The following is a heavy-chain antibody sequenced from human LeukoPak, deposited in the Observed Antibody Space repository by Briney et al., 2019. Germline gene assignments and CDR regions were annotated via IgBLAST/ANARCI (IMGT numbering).Heavy chain of an antibody. J-gene: IGHJ4*02. CDR1: GGSISSYY. V-gene: IGHV4-59*08. Sequence: SETLSLTCTVSGGSISSYYWSWIRQPPGKGLEWIGYIDYSGSTNYNPSLKSRVTISVDTSKNQFSLKLSSVTAADTAVYYCARALGYSYGYVYWGQGTLVTVSS. CDR3: ARALGYSYGYVY. D-gene: IGHD5-18*01. CDR2: IDYSGST.